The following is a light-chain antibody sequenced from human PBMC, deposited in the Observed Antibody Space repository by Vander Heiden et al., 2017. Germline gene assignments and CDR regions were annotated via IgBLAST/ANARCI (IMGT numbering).Light chain of an antibody. CDR1: QSVSSY. CDR2: DAS. V-gene: IGKV3-11*01. Sequence: DIVLTQYPATLSLSPGERATLSCGASQSVSSYLAWYQQKPGQAPRLLIYDASNRATGIPARFSGSGSGTDFTLTISSLEPEDFAVYYCQQRSNWLTFGGGTKVEIK. CDR3: QQRSNWLT. J-gene: IGKJ4*01.